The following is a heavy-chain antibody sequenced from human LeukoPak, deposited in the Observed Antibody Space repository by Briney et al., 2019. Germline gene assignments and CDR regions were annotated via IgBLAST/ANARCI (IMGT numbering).Heavy chain of an antibody. CDR2: IYPGDSDT. V-gene: IGHV5-51*01. CDR3: TSLKSTVTSCMDV. Sequence: HGESLKISCEGSGSSFTSYWSGGVRQLPGKGLEWMGIIYPGDSDTRYSPSFQGQVTISVDKSISTAYLQWSSLKASDTAIYYCTSLKSTVTSCMDVWGQGTTVTVSS. D-gene: IGHD4-17*01. CDR1: GSSFTSYW. J-gene: IGHJ6*02.